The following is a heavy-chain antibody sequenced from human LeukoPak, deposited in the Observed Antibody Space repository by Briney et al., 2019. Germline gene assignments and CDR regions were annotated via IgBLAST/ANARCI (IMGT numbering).Heavy chain of an antibody. V-gene: IGHV4-61*02. J-gene: IGHJ6*03. Sequence: PSQTLSLTCTVSGGSISSGSYYWSWIRQPAGKGLEWIGRIYTSGSTNYNPSLKSRVTISVDTPKNQFSLKLSSVTAADTAVYYCARGPYYDYCSGYYLGYYYYYMDVWGKGTTVTVSS. CDR2: IYTSGST. D-gene: IGHD3-3*01. CDR1: GGSISSGSYY. CDR3: ARGPYYDYCSGYYLGYYYYYMDV.